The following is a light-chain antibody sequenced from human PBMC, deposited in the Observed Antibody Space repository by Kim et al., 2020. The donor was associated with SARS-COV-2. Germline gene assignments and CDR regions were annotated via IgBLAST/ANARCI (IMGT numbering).Light chain of an antibody. Sequence: SPRQTSSINCTGDKLGDKYACWYQQKPGHSPVLFIYQDTERPSGIPERFSGSNSGNTATLTVSGTQAMDEADYYGQAWDSNTAVFGGGTQLTVL. V-gene: IGLV3-1*01. CDR1: KLGDKY. CDR2: QDT. CDR3: QAWDSNTAV. J-gene: IGLJ2*01.